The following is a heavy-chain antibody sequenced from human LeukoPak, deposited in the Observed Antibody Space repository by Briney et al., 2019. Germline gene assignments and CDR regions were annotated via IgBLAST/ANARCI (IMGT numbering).Heavy chain of an antibody. CDR2: IYYSGST. Sequence: SETLSLTCTVSDGSISSYYWSWIRQPPGKGLEWIGYIYYSGSTNYNPSLKSRVTISVDTSKNQFSLKLSSVTAADTAVYFCARVGTMDLTWFDPWGQGTLVTVSS. V-gene: IGHV4-59*01. D-gene: IGHD4/OR15-4a*01. CDR3: ARVGTMDLTWFDP. CDR1: DGSISSYY. J-gene: IGHJ5*02.